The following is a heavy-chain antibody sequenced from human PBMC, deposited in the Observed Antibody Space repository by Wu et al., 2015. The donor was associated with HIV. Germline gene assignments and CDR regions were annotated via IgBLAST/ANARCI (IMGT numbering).Heavy chain of an antibody. CDR3: ARGIGYCSSTSCSFADY. V-gene: IGHV1-18*01. J-gene: IGHJ4*02. Sequence: QVQLVQSGAEVKKPGSSVKVSCKASGGTFSSYAISWVRQAPGQGLEWMGWISAYNGNTNYAQKLQGRVTMTTDTSTSTAYMELRSLRSDDTAVYYCARGIGYCSSTSCSFADYWGQGNPGSSSPQ. CDR2: ISAYNGNT. CDR1: GGTFSSYA. D-gene: IGHD2-2*01.